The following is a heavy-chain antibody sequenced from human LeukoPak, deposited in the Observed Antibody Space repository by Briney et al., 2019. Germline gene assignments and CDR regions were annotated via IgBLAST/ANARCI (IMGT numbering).Heavy chain of an antibody. J-gene: IGHJ4*02. CDR1: GGTFSRNV. CDR2: IIPIFGTP. Sequence: SVKVSCKASGGTFSRNVIGWVRQAPGQGLEWMGGIIPIFGTPNYAQKFQGRVTITADKGTSTAYMELSSLTSEDTAVYYCARDRGNDYNSYFFDYWGQGILVTVSS. V-gene: IGHV1-69*06. D-gene: IGHD5-24*01. CDR3: ARDRGNDYNSYFFDY.